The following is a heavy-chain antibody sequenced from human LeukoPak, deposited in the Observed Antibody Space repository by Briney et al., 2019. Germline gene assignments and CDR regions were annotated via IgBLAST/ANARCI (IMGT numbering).Heavy chain of an antibody. Sequence: PGGSLRLSCAASGFTFSSYSMNWVRQAPGKGLEWVSSISSSSSYIYYADSVKGRFTISRDNAKNPLYLQMNSLRAEDTAVYYCARDRITMVRGVILFDPWGQGTLVTVSS. CDR2: ISSSSSYI. D-gene: IGHD3-10*01. V-gene: IGHV3-21*01. CDR3: ARDRITMVRGVILFDP. J-gene: IGHJ5*02. CDR1: GFTFSSYS.